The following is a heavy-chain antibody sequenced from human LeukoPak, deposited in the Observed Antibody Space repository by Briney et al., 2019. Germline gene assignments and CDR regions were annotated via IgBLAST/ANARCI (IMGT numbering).Heavy chain of an antibody. CDR3: ARSRAGPLDY. V-gene: IGHV6-1*01. D-gene: IGHD6-13*01. CDR1: GASVSSNSAA. Sequence: SQTLSLTCAISGASVSSNSAAWNWIRQSPWRGLEWLGMTYYRSKWYNDYAVSVKSRITFNPDTSKNHFSLQLNSVTPEDTAVYYCARSRAGPLDYWGQGTLVTVSS. J-gene: IGHJ4*02. CDR2: TYYRSKWYN.